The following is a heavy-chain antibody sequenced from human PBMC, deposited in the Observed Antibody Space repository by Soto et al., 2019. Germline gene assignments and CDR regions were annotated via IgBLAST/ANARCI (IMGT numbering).Heavy chain of an antibody. J-gene: IGHJ5*02. Sequence: DVQLVESGGGLVQPGGSLRVSCAASVFTLGSHRIHWVRQPPGKGLEWVSRIDTDGGGTSYADSVKGRFTISTDNAKNTVYLQMNGLRAEDTAVYYCATVFDLWGQGTLVTVSS. V-gene: IGHV3-74*01. CDR2: IDTDGGGT. CDR1: VFTLGSHR. CDR3: ATVFDL.